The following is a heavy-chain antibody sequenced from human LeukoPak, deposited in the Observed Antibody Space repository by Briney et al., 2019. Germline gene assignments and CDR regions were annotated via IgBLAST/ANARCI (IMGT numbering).Heavy chain of an antibody. CDR1: GFTFSSYA. J-gene: IGHJ4*02. V-gene: IGHV3-23*01. CDR2: ISGSGGST. Sequence: PGGSLRLSCAASGFTFSSYAMNWVRQAPGKGLEWVSAISGSGGSTYYADSVKGRFTNSRDNSKNSLYLQMNSLRAEDTAVYYCARGTHYYDISGYDYWGQGTLVIVSS. D-gene: IGHD3-22*01. CDR3: ARGTHYYDISGYDY.